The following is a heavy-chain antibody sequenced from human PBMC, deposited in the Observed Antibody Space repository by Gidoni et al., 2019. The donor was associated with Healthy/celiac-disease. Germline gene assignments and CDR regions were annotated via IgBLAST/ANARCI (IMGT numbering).Heavy chain of an antibody. CDR2: IYYSGST. CDR3: ARYSYGYSFDY. D-gene: IGHD5-18*01. CDR1: GGSISSSSYY. Sequence: QLQLQESGPGLVKPSETLSLTCTVSGGSISSSSYYWGWIRQPPGKGLEWIGSIYYSGSTYYNPSLKSRVTISVDTSKNQFSLKLSSVTAADTAVYYCARYSYGYSFDYWGQGTLVTVSS. J-gene: IGHJ4*02. V-gene: IGHV4-39*01.